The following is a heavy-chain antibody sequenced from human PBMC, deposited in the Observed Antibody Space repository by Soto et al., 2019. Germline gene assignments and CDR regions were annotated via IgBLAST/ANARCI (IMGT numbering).Heavy chain of an antibody. CDR1: GYTFTSYY. V-gene: IGHV1-46*01. J-gene: IGHJ4*02. CDR3: ARSVSGTTVTTGIDY. Sequence: ASVKVSCKASGYTFTSYYMHWVRQAPGQGLEWMGIINPSGGSTSYAQKFQGRVTMTRDTSTSTVYMELSSLRSEDTAVYYCARSVSGTTVTTGIDYWGQGTLVTVSS. D-gene: IGHD4-4*01. CDR2: INPSGGST.